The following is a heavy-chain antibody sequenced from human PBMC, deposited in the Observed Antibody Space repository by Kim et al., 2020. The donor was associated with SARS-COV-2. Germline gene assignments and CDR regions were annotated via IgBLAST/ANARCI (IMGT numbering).Heavy chain of an antibody. J-gene: IGHJ3*02. Sequence: GGSLRLSCAASGFTFSGYSMNWVRLTPGKGLEWVSYISGDSSKIHYADSVKGRFTISRDDAKKSLFLQLSSLRDEDTAIYYCAGDGIGVHPGDAFDMWGQGKMVTVSS. D-gene: IGHD6-19*01. V-gene: IGHV3-48*02. CDR3: AGDGIGVHPGDAFDM. CDR1: GFTFSGYS. CDR2: ISGDSSKI.